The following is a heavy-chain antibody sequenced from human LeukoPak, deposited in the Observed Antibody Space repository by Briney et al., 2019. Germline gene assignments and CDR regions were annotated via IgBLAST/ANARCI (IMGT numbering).Heavy chain of an antibody. CDR2: INPNSGGT. V-gene: IGHV1-2*06. D-gene: IGHD2-2*01. Sequence: ASVKVSCKASGYTFTGYYMHWVRQAPGQGLEWMGRINPNSGGTNYAQKFQGRVTMTRDTSISTAYMELSRLRSDDTAVYYCARVFYAVVDHYFDYWGQGTLVTVSS. J-gene: IGHJ4*02. CDR1: GYTFTGYY. CDR3: ARVFYAVVDHYFDY.